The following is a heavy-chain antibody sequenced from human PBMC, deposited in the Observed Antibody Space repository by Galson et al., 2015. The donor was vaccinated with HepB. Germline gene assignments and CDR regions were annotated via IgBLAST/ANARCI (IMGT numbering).Heavy chain of an antibody. Sequence: SLRLSCAASGFTFSDYYMSWIRQAPGKGLEWVSYISSSGSTIYYADSVKGRFTISRDNSKNTLYLQMNSLRPEDTAVYYCAGDWGTSGWLHWGQGTLVTVSS. CDR3: AGDWGTSGWLH. D-gene: IGHD6-19*01. CDR1: GFTFSDYY. CDR2: ISSSGSTI. J-gene: IGHJ4*02. V-gene: IGHV3-11*01.